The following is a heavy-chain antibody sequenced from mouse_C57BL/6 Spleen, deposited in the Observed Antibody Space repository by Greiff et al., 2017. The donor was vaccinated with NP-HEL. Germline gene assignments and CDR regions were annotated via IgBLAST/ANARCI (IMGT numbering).Heavy chain of an antibody. CDR2: IDPSDSET. CDR3: ARAPHYYGSSSYAMDY. D-gene: IGHD1-1*01. CDR1: GYTFTSYW. V-gene: IGHV1-52*01. J-gene: IGHJ4*01. Sequence: QVQLKQPGAELVRPGSSVKLSCKASGYTFTSYWMHWVKQRPIQGLEWIGNIDPSDSETHYNQKFKDKATLTVDKSSSTAYMQLSSLTSEDSAVYYCARAPHYYGSSSYAMDYWGQGTSVTVSS.